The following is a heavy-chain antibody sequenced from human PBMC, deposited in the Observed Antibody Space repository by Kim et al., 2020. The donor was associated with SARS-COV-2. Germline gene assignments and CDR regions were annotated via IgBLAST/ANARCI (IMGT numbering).Heavy chain of an antibody. V-gene: IGHV3-23*01. J-gene: IGHJ4*02. D-gene: IGHD3-3*01. CDR3: AKGAADWNDSGYYAY. CDR1: GFTXSNYA. CDR2: ISGSARNT. Sequence: GGSLRLSCAASGFTXSNYAMAWVRQAPGKGLEWVSFISGSARNTFYIDSVKGRFAISRDNYRNTLFLQMNSLRVDDTALYYCAKGAADWNDSGYYAYWGQGALVTVSS.